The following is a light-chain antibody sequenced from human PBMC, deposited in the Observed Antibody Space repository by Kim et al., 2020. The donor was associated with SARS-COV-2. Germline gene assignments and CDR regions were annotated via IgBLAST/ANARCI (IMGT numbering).Light chain of an antibody. Sequence: EIVLTQSPGTLSLSPGERATLSCRASQSVRNSFLAWFQQKPGQAPRLLIYGASTRIPGVPDRFSGSGSGTDFTLTISRLEPEDSAIYYCQQYGTVPPYTFGPGTKVDIK. CDR1: QSVRNSF. J-gene: IGKJ3*01. V-gene: IGKV3-20*01. CDR2: GAS. CDR3: QQYGTVPPYT.